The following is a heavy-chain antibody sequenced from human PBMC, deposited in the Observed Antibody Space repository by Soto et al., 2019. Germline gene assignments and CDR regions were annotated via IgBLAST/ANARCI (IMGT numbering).Heavy chain of an antibody. CDR1: GFTFSDYS. D-gene: IGHD7-27*01. Sequence: EVQMLESGGGLVQPGGSLRLSCAASGFTFSDYSMTWVRQAPGKGLEWISTISRSGATTYYADSVKGRFTIARDNSKNTMDLPMSSLRAEDTAVYFCVSGDARASWGQGALVTVSS. CDR2: ISRSGATT. CDR3: VSGDARAS. V-gene: IGHV3-23*01. J-gene: IGHJ5*02.